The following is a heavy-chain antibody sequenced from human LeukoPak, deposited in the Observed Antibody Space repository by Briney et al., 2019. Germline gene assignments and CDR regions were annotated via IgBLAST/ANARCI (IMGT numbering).Heavy chain of an antibody. CDR2: ISSSSSYI. CDR3: ARDIATTPNFDY. J-gene: IGHJ4*02. Sequence: GGSLRLSSAASGFTFSSYSMNWVRQAPGKGLEWVSSISSSSSYIYYADSVKGRFTISRDNAKNSLYLQMNSLRAEDTAVYYCARDIATTPNFDYWGQGTLVTVSS. D-gene: IGHD1-26*01. V-gene: IGHV3-21*01. CDR1: GFTFSSYS.